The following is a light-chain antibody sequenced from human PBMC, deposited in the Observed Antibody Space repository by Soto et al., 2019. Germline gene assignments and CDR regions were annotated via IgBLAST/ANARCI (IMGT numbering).Light chain of an antibody. CDR1: QTISSW. V-gene: IGKV1-5*03. CDR3: QHYNSYSEA. CDR2: ETS. J-gene: IGKJ1*01. Sequence: LLTQSPSTLSGSVGDRVTITCRASQTISSWLAWYQQKPGKAPRLLIYETSTLKSGVPTRFSGSGSGTEFTLTISSLQPDDFATYYCQHYNSYSEAFGQGTKVDIK.